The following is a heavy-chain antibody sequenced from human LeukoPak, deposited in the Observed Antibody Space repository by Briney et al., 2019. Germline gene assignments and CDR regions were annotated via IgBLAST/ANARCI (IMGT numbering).Heavy chain of an antibody. CDR2: INSDGSST. CDR1: GFTFSSYA. CDR3: AREYYDILTGSPIYYYYMDV. J-gene: IGHJ6*03. D-gene: IGHD3-9*01. Sequence: GGTLRLSCAASGFTFSSYAMSWVRQAPGKGLVWVSRINSDGSSTSYADSVKGRFTISRDNAKNTLYLQMNSLRAEDTAVYYCAREYYDILTGSPIYYYYMDVWGKGTTVTISS. V-gene: IGHV3-74*01.